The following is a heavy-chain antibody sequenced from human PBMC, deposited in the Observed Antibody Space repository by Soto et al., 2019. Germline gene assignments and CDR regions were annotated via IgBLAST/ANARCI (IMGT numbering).Heavy chain of an antibody. CDR1: GFSITSYA. Sequence: EVQLLESGGGLIQPGGSLRLSCAASGFSITSYAMSWVRQAPGKGLEWVSTISGNGVNIFYGDSVKGRFTISRDTSENTVYLQMNSLRAEEDTAVYYCAKKMSGSYTYFDYWGQGTLVTVSS. CDR2: ISGNGVNI. V-gene: IGHV3-23*01. D-gene: IGHD1-26*01. CDR3: AKKMSGSYTYFDY. J-gene: IGHJ4*02.